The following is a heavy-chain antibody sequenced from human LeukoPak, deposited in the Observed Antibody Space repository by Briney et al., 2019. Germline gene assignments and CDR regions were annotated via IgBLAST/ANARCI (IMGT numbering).Heavy chain of an antibody. J-gene: IGHJ4*02. CDR1: GASIITTHYH. V-gene: IGHV4-39*02. Sequence: SETLSLTCTVSGASIITTHYHWGWIRHPPGKGLEWIGSIYYSGTTYYNPSLKSRLTISVDTSRNHFSLSLSSVTAADTAIYYCAREIASSVEFWGQGSLVTVSS. CDR3: AREIASSVEF. D-gene: IGHD6-6*01. CDR2: IYYSGTT.